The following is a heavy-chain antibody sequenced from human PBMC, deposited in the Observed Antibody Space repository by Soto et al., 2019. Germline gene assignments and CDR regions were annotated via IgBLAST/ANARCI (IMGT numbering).Heavy chain of an antibody. D-gene: IGHD3-3*01. CDR1: GGSISSYY. Sequence: SETLSLTCTVSGGSISSYYWSWIRQPPGKGLEWIGEINHSGSTNYNPSLKSRVTISVDTSKNQFSLKLSSVTAADTAVYYCARGQILAYYDFWSGRPYWFDPWGQGTLVTVSS. J-gene: IGHJ5*02. CDR2: INHSGST. CDR3: ARGQILAYYDFWSGRPYWFDP. V-gene: IGHV4-34*01.